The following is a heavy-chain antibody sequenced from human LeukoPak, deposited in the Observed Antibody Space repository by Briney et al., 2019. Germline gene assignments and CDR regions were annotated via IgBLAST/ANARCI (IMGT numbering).Heavy chain of an antibody. CDR1: GYTCTSYD. D-gene: IGHD7-27*01. Sequence: ASVKVSCKASGYTCTSYDFNWVRQATGQRPEWMGWMSPNSGDTGYAQKFRDRVTMTRNTSISTAYMELSSLRSDDTAVYYCARGPPNWGYDYWGPGTLVTVSS. CDR2: MSPNSGDT. J-gene: IGHJ4*02. CDR3: ARGPPNWGYDY. V-gene: IGHV1-8*01.